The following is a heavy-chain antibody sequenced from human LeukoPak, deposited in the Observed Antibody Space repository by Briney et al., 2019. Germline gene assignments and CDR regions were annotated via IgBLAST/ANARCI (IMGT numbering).Heavy chain of an antibody. J-gene: IGHJ4*02. Sequence: PGGSLRPSCAASGFIFGTYGMHWVRQAPGKGLEWVAFIRSDGSDKSYAGSVMGRFTISRDNSKNTLYLQMNTLRAEDTAVYYCGKRDSSSDYWGQGTLVTVSS. CDR1: GFIFGTYG. D-gene: IGHD3-22*01. CDR2: IRSDGSDK. CDR3: GKRDSSSDY. V-gene: IGHV3-30*02.